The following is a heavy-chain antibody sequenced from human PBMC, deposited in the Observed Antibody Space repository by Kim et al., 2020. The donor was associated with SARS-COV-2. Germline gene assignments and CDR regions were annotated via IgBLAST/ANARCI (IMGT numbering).Heavy chain of an antibody. V-gene: IGHV1-69*01. J-gene: IGHJ4*02. D-gene: IGHD5-12*01. CDR3: ARVQFSDGGYEFFDY. Sequence: QKCQGRVTITADESTGTAYMELSSLRSEDTAVYYCARVQFSDGGYEFFDYWGQGTLVTVSS.